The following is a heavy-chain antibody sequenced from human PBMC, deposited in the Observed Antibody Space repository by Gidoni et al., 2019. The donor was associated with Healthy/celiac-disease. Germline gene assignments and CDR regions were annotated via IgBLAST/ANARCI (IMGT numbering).Heavy chain of an antibody. CDR3: AKGYGSGWYRPLDY. CDR1: GFTFSSYA. CDR2: ISGSGGST. V-gene: IGHV3-23*01. D-gene: IGHD6-19*01. Sequence: EVQVLESGGGLVQPGGSLRLSCAASGFTFSSYAMSWVRPAPGKGLEWVSGISGSGGSTYYADSVEGRFTVSRDNSENTLYLQMNSLRAEDTAVYYCAKGYGSGWYRPLDYWGQGTLVTVSS. J-gene: IGHJ4*02.